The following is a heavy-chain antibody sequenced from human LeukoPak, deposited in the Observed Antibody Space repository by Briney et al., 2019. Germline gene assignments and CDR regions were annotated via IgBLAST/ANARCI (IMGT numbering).Heavy chain of an antibody. J-gene: IGHJ5*02. D-gene: IGHD3-3*02. V-gene: IGHV3-23*01. Sequence: PGGSLRLSCAASGFAFNFYSMTWVRQPPGKGLQWVSTINANGVNTYYADSVRGRFTISRDNSNDTLYLQLNSLSAEDTAIYFCAKPISGGLALSADWFDPWGQGTLVIVSS. CDR2: INANGVNT. CDR3: AKPISGGLALSADWFDP. CDR1: GFAFNFYS.